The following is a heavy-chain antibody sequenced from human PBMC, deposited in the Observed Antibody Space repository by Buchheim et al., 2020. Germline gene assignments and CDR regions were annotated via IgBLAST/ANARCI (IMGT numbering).Heavy chain of an antibody. J-gene: IGHJ4*02. V-gene: IGHV4-59*01. Sequence: QVQLQESGPGLVKPSETLSLTCTVSGGSISSYYWSWIRQPPGKGLEWIGYIYYSGSTNYNPSLKSRVTISVDTSKNQFSLKLSSVTAADTAVYYCARDGSSGYGTDYWGQGTL. D-gene: IGHD3-22*01. CDR3: ARDGSSGYGTDY. CDR1: GGSISSYY. CDR2: IYYSGST.